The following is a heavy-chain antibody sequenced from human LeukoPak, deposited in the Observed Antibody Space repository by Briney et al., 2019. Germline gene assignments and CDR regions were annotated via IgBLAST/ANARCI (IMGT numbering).Heavy chain of an antibody. Sequence: ASVKVSCKASEYTFTSYYMHWVRQAPGQGLEWMGWINPNSGGTNYAQKFQGRVTMTRDTSISTAYMELSRLRSDDTAVYYCARDGSVTRYCSSTSCYLGYWGQGTLVTVSS. CDR2: INPNSGGT. CDR3: ARDGSVTRYCSSTSCYLGY. D-gene: IGHD2-2*01. CDR1: EYTFTSYY. J-gene: IGHJ4*02. V-gene: IGHV1-2*02.